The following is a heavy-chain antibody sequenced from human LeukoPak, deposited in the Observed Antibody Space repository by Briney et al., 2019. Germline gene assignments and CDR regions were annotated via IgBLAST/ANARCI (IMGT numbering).Heavy chain of an antibody. CDR2: ISGSGGST. CDR3: AKDGYSSSPNWFDR. J-gene: IGHJ5*02. Sequence: GGSLRLSCAASGFTFSSYAMSWVRQAPGKGLEWVSGISGSGGSTYYADSVKGRFTISRDNAKNTLYLQMNSLRAEDTAVYYCAKDGYSSSPNWFDRWRQGSLVTVCS. CDR1: GFTFSSYA. D-gene: IGHD6-13*01. V-gene: IGHV3-23*01.